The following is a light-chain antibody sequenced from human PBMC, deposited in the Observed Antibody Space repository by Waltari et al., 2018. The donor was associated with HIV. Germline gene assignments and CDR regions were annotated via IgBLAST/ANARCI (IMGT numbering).Light chain of an antibody. Sequence: DIVMTQSPDSLAVSLGARATITCKPSQNVLYSSHNKNYLAWDQHKAGQPPKLLIYWASTRESGVPDRFSGSGSGTDFTLTISSLQAEDVAVYYCQQYYGTPYTFGQGTNLEIK. J-gene: IGKJ2*01. CDR1: QNVLYSSHNKNY. V-gene: IGKV4-1*01. CDR3: QQYYGTPYT. CDR2: WAS.